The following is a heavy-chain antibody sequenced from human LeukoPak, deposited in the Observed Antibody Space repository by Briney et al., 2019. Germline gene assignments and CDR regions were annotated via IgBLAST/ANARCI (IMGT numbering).Heavy chain of an antibody. CDR2: INHSGST. D-gene: IGHD6-6*01. J-gene: IGHJ4*02. CDR3: ARASIYYSSSSRGSFDY. CDR1: GGSFSGYY. Sequence: SETLSLTCAVYGGSFSGYYWSWIRQPPGKGLEWIGEINHSGSTNYNPSLKSRVTISVDTSKNQFSLKLSSVTAADTAVYYCARASIYYSSSSRGSFDYWGQGTLVTVPS. V-gene: IGHV4-34*01.